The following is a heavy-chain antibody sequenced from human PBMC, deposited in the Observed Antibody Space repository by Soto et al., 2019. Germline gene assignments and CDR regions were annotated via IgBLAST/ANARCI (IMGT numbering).Heavy chain of an antibody. J-gene: IGHJ3*02. D-gene: IGHD2-15*01. CDR1: GFTFSSSA. CDR2: FGTSANNT. V-gene: IGHV3-23*01. CDR3: AKARRLLKRGGAFDI. Sequence: EEQLLESGGGLVQPGGSLRISCVASGFTFSSSAMNWVRQAPGKGLEWVSTFGTSANNTYYADSVRGRFTISRDNSKNTLYLQMNSLRVDDTAVYYCAKARRLLKRGGAFDIWGQGTMVTVCS.